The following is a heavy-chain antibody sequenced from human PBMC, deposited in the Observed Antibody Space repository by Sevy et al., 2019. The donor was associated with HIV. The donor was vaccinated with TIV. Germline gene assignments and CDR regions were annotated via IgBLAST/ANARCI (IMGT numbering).Heavy chain of an antibody. CDR2: INRSGST. Sequence: SETLSLTCAVYGGSFSGYYWSWIRQSPGKGLEWIGNINRSGSTNYNPSLKSRVTMSVDTSKNQFSLKLSSVTAADTAVYYCARVRGGGVYYYYYDMDLWGKGTTVTVSS. CDR1: GGSFSGYY. J-gene: IGHJ6*03. D-gene: IGHD3-10*01. V-gene: IGHV4-34*01. CDR3: ARVRGGGVYYYYYDMDL.